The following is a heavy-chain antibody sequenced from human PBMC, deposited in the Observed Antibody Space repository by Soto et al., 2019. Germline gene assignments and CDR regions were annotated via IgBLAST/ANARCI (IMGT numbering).Heavy chain of an antibody. J-gene: IGHJ4*02. D-gene: IGHD7-27*01. CDR3: AIRSPRNWGSNYFDY. V-gene: IGHV1-24*01. CDR1: GYTLTELS. CDR2: FDPEDGET. Sequence: ASVKVSCKVSGYTLTELSMHWVRQAPGKGLEWMGGFDPEDGETIYAQKFQGRVTMTEDTSTDTACMELSSLRSEDTAVYYCAIRSPRNWGSNYFDYWGQGTLVTVSS.